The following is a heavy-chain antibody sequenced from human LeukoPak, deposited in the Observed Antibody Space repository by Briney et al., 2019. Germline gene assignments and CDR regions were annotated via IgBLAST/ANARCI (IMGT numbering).Heavy chain of an antibody. V-gene: IGHV5-51*01. CDR2: IYPGDSHT. CDR3: ARGPYAYTSSATLGSYNWFDP. J-gene: IGHJ5*02. CDR1: GSSFPNYW. D-gene: IGHD2-2*02. Sequence: EASLQISCQGSGSSFPNYWIGWVRQLPGKGLEWMGIIYPGDSHTRYSPSFQDQVTISVDKSISTAYLQWSSLKASDTAMYYCARGPYAYTSSATLGSYNWFDPWGQGSLVTVSS.